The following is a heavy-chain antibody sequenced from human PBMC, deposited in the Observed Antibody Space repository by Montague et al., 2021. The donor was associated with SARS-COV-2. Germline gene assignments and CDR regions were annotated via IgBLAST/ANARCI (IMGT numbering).Heavy chain of an antibody. D-gene: IGHD3-3*01. Sequence: SETLSLTCTVSGGPIRSSSYYWGWIRQPPGKGLEWIGTFYYSGSTYYSPSLQSRITISVDTSKNQFSLKLSSVTAADTAVYYCARKASRGITIFGVVTASYYFDYWGQGTLVTVSS. CDR1: GGPIRSSSYY. CDR2: FYYSGST. V-gene: IGHV4-39*01. J-gene: IGHJ4*02. CDR3: ARKASRGITIFGVVTASYYFDY.